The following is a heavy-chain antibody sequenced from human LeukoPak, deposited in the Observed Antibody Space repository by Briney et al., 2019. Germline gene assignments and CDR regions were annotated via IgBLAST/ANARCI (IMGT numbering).Heavy chain of an antibody. Sequence: SSETLSLPCTVSGRPLRRSSYHWGWIRQPPGKGLEWIGSIYCSGSPYYNPSLKSRVTISVDTSKSQFSLKLSSVTAADTAMYYCARSLSYRNFGGDCYSGLLDYWGQGTLVTVSS. D-gene: IGHD2-21*02. V-gene: IGHV4-39*01. CDR2: IYCSGSP. J-gene: IGHJ4*02. CDR1: GRPLRRSSYH. CDR3: ARSLSYRNFGGDCYSGLLDY.